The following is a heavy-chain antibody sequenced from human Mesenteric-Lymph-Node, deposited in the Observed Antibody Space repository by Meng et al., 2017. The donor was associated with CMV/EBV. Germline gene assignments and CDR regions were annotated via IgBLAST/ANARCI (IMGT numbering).Heavy chain of an antibody. CDR2: INPGGDIT. Sequence: GGSLRLSCAASGFSFTSYAIHWVRQAPGKGLDWVSYINPGGDITDYADSVKGRFTISRDNSKNTLYLQMNSLRGDDTAIYYCAKQGLAIAAGGTFDYWGQGVRVTVSS. CDR3: AKQGLAIAAGGTFDY. CDR1: GFSFTSYA. J-gene: IGHJ4*02. V-gene: IGHV3-23*01. D-gene: IGHD6-13*01.